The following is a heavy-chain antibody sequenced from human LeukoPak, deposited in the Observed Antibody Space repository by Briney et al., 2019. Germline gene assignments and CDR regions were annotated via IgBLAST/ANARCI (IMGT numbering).Heavy chain of an antibody. CDR3: ARDVYSSGWYLDY. CDR2: ISGSGSAI. Sequence: GGSLRLSCAASGFTFSSYEMNWVRQAPGKGLEWVSYISGSGSAIYYADSVKGRFTISRDNAKNSLYLQMNSLRAEDTAVYYCARDVYSSGWYLDYWGQGTLVTVSS. D-gene: IGHD6-19*01. V-gene: IGHV3-48*03. J-gene: IGHJ4*02. CDR1: GFTFSSYE.